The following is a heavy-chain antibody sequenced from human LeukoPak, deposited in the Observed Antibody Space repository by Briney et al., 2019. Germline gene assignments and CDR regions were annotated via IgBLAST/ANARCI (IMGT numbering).Heavy chain of an antibody. Sequence: GGSLRLSCAASGFTFSSYSMSWVRQAPGKGLEWVSPISGSGGSTYYADSVKGRFTISRDNSKNTLYLQMNSLRAEDTAVYYCAKSLTSLYYYGMDVWGQGTTVTVSS. CDR2: ISGSGGST. CDR1: GFTFSSYS. CDR3: AKSLTSLYYYGMDV. V-gene: IGHV3-23*01. D-gene: IGHD2-21*02. J-gene: IGHJ6*02.